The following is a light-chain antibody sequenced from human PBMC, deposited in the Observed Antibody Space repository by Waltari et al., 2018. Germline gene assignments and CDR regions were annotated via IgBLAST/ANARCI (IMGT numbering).Light chain of an antibody. CDR1: QTVSSS. CDR3: QQRSNWPRT. Sequence: EVVLTQSPATLSLSPGERATLSCWASQTVSSSLVWYQQKPGQTPRLLIYDASSRATGIPARFSGSGSGTDFTLIINSLEPEDFAVYYCQQRSNWPRTFGQGTKVEIK. J-gene: IGKJ1*01. CDR2: DAS. V-gene: IGKV3-11*01.